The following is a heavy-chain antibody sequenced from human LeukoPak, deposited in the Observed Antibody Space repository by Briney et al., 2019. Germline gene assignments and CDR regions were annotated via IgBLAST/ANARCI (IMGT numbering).Heavy chain of an antibody. CDR1: GYSFTSYW. V-gene: IGHV5-51*01. J-gene: IGHJ4*02. CDR2: IYTGESAT. Sequence: GESLKISGQCSGYSFTSYWSGGFGRMHGKGLGWMGIIYTGESATRYRPSFQGPVTNSADKSTSTPYLRWIRLTPSHTAMYFRARLPGDPHFDYWGQGTLVTVSS. D-gene: IGHD2-21*02. CDR3: ARLPGDPHFDY.